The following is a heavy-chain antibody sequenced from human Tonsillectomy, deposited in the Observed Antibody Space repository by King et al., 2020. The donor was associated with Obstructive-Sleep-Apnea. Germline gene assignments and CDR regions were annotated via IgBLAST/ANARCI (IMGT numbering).Heavy chain of an antibody. CDR1: GFSLSNSGMC. Sequence: VTLKESGPALVKPTQTLRLTCTFSGFSLSNSGMCVSWIRQPPGKALEWLARIDWDDDKFYSTSLKTRLTISKDTSKNQVVLTITNMDPVDTATYYCARTPLTYYYDSSGYYLFDYWGQGTLVTVSS. CDR3: ARTPLTYYYDSSGYYLFDY. V-gene: IGHV2-70*04. D-gene: IGHD3-22*01. J-gene: IGHJ4*02. CDR2: IDWDDDK.